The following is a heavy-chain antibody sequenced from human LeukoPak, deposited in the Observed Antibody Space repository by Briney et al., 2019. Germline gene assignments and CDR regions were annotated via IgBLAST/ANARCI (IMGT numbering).Heavy chain of an antibody. CDR3: ARGRTGLFDY. CDR2: ITNNGGST. Sequence: GGSLRLSCAASGFTFSSYAMHWVRQAPGKGLEYVSAITNNGGSTYCAHSVKGRFTISRDNSKNTLYLQMGSLRAEDMAVYYCARGRTGLFDYWGQGTLVTVSS. CDR1: GFTFSSYA. J-gene: IGHJ4*02. D-gene: IGHD3/OR15-3a*01. V-gene: IGHV3-64*01.